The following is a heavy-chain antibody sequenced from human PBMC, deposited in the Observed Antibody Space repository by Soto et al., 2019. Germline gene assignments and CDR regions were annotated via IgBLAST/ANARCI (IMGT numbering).Heavy chain of an antibody. J-gene: IGHJ5*02. CDR1: GYTFTSYY. V-gene: IGHV1-46*01. Sequence: ASVKVSCKASGYTFTSYYMHWVRQAPGQGXEWMGIINPSGGSTSYAQKFQGRVTMTRDTSTSTVYMELSSLRSEDTAVYYCARDQEGIAAARRYNWFDPWGQGPLVTVSS. CDR2: INPSGGST. D-gene: IGHD6-13*01. CDR3: ARDQEGIAAARRYNWFDP.